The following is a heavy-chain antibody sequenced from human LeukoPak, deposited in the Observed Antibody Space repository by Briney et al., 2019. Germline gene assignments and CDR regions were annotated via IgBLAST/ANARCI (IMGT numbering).Heavy chain of an antibody. D-gene: IGHD3-10*01. Sequence: PSETLSLTCSVSGDSLSNYYWTWMRQPPGKGLEWVGYIYYTGSPNYNPSLKSRVTISVDTPKNQFSLKLSSVTAADTAVYYCARLRDYGSGTFYNDYWGQGTLVTVSS. CDR1: GDSLSNYY. J-gene: IGHJ4*02. CDR3: ARLRDYGSGTFYNDY. V-gene: IGHV4-59*08. CDR2: IYYTGSP.